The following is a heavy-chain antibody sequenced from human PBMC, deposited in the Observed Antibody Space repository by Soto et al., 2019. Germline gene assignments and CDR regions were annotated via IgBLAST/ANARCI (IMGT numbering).Heavy chain of an antibody. D-gene: IGHD6-6*01. Sequence: SETLSLTCTVSGGSISSYYWSRIRQPPGKGLEWIGYIYYSGSTNYNPSLKSRVTISVDTSKNQFSLKLSSVTAADTAVYYCAGSYSSSPPFDYWGQGTLVTVSS. CDR1: GGSISSYY. CDR3: AGSYSSSPPFDY. V-gene: IGHV4-59*01. J-gene: IGHJ4*02. CDR2: IYYSGST.